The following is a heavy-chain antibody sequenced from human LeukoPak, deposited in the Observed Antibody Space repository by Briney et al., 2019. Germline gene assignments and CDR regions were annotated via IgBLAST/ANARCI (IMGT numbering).Heavy chain of an antibody. D-gene: IGHD2-2*01. J-gene: IGHJ6*03. Sequence: GGSLRLSCAASGFTVSSNYMSWVRQAPGKGLEWVSIIYSCGSTYYADSVKGRFTISRDNSKNTLYLQMNSLRAEDTAVYYCARDRSVGSYCSTTTLDMDVWGKGATVTVSS. V-gene: IGHV3-66*01. CDR2: IYSCGST. CDR1: GFTVSSNY. CDR3: ARDRSVGSYCSTTTLDMDV.